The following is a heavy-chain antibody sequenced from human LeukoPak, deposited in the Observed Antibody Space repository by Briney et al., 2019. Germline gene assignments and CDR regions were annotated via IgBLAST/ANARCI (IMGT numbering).Heavy chain of an antibody. CDR2: IYHSGST. V-gene: IGHV4-30-2*01. CDR3: ASSTVTTGTDY. Sequence: SETLSLTCTVSGGSISSGGYYWSWIRQPPGKGLEWIGYIYHSGSTYYNPSLKSRVTISVDRSKNQFSLKLYSVTAADTAVYYCASSTVTTGTDYWGQGTLVTVSS. J-gene: IGHJ4*02. D-gene: IGHD4-17*01. CDR1: GGSISSGGYY.